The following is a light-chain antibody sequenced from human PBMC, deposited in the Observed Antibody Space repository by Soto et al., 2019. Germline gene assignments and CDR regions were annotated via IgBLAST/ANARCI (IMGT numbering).Light chain of an antibody. CDR1: SSNIGNNY. CDR2: ENN. J-gene: IGLJ2*01. V-gene: IGLV1-51*02. Sequence: QSVLTQPPSVSAAPGQTVTISCTGSSSNIGNNYVSWYQQLPGTAPKLLIYENNKRPSGIPDRFSGSKSGTSATLGITGLQTGDEADYYWGTWDSSLSALFGGGTKLTVL. CDR3: GTWDSSLSAL.